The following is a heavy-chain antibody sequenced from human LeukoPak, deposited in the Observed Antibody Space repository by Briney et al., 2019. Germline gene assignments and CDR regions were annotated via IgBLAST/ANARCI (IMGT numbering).Heavy chain of an antibody. J-gene: IGHJ6*02. CDR3: ARSRGTYYGVDV. V-gene: IGHV3-74*01. Sequence: GGSLRLSCAASGFTFSSYYWMHWVRQAPGKGLVWLSRIKSDEITTNYADSVKGRFTISRDNAKNTLYLQMNSLRAEDTAVYYCARSRGTYYGVDVWGQGTTVTVSS. CDR2: IKSDEITT. CDR1: GFTFSSYYW.